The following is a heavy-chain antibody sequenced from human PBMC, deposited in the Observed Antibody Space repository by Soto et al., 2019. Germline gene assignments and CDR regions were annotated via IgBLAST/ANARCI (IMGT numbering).Heavy chain of an antibody. V-gene: IGHV5-51*01. CDR3: ARQDYSAKMGQAIDYYGMDV. J-gene: IGHJ6*02. D-gene: IGHD2-21*01. CDR1: GYSFTSYW. Sequence: GESLKISCKGSGYSFTSYWIGWVRQMPGKGLEWMGIIYPGDSDTRYSPSFQGQVTISADKSISTAYLQWSSLKASDTAMYYCARQDYSAKMGQAIDYYGMDVWGQGTTVTVSS. CDR2: IYPGDSDT.